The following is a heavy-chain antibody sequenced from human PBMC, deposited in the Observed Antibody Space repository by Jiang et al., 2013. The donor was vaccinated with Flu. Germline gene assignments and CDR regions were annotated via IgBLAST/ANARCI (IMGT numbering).Heavy chain of an antibody. CDR3: ARDTVVYSSSWFPPY. Sequence: RLSCAASGFTFSSYAMHWVRQAPGKGLEWVAVISYDGSNKYYADSVKGRFTISRDNSKNTLYLQMNSLRAEDTAVYYCARDTVVYSSSWFPPYWGQGTLVTVSS. V-gene: IGHV3-30-3*01. CDR1: GFTFSSYA. J-gene: IGHJ4*02. D-gene: IGHD6-13*01. CDR2: ISYDGSNK.